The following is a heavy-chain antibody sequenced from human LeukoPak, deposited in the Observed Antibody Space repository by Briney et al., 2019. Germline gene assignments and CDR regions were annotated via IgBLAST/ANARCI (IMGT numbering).Heavy chain of an antibody. CDR2: IYYSGST. Sequence: PSETLSLTCTVSGGSISSSSYYWGWIRQPPGKGLEWIGSIYYSGSTYYNPSLKSRVTISVDTSKNHFSLRLSSMTAADTAVYYCARVYYASARFPFDYWGQGTLVTVSS. V-gene: IGHV4-39*02. CDR1: GGSISSSSYY. J-gene: IGHJ4*02. CDR3: ARVYYASARFPFDY. D-gene: IGHD3-10*01.